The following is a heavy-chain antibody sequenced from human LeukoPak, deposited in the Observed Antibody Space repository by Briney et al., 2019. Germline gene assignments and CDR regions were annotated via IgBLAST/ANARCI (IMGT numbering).Heavy chain of an antibody. D-gene: IGHD6-13*01. CDR3: ARQYIATAGTGGDS. J-gene: IGHJ4*02. V-gene: IGHV3-11*03. Sequence: GGSLRLSCTAFGFTFSDYYMSWIRQAPGKGLEWVSYISSSSSYTKYADSVKGRFTISRDNAKNSLYLQMNSLRAEDTAVYYCARQYIATAGTGGDSGGQGTLVTVSS. CDR2: ISSSSSYT. CDR1: GFTFSDYY.